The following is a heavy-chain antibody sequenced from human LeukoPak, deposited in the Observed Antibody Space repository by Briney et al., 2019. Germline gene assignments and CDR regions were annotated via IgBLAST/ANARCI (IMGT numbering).Heavy chain of an antibody. V-gene: IGHV3-23*01. CDR1: GFTFSSFS. D-gene: IGHD3-22*01. CDR3: AKDLPVVILYYFDY. J-gene: IGHJ4*02. Sequence: GGPLRLSCAASGFTFSSFSMNWVRQAPGKGLEWVSAISGSGGSTYYADSVKGRFTISRDNSKNTLYLQMNSLRAEDTAVYYCAKDLPVVILYYFDYWGQGTLVTVSS. CDR2: ISGSGGST.